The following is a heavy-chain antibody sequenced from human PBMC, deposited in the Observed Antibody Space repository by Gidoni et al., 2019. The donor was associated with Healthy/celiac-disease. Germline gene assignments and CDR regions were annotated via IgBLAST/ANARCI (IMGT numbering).Heavy chain of an antibody. J-gene: IGHJ4*02. Sequence: QVQLVESGGGVVQPGRSLRLSCAASGFPFSSYGMHWVRQAPGKGLEWVAVIWYDGSNKYYADSVKGRFTISRDNSKNTLYLQMNSLRAEDTAVYYCARGNLRDFDWLLVGDYWGQGTLVTVSS. CDR2: IWYDGSNK. V-gene: IGHV3-33*01. CDR3: ARGNLRDFDWLLVGDY. CDR1: GFPFSSYG. D-gene: IGHD3-9*01.